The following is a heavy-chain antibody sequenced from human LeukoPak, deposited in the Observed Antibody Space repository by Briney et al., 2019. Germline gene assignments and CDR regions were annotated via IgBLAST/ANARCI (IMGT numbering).Heavy chain of an antibody. Sequence: ASVKVSCKASGYTFTSDYMHWVRQAPGQGLEWMGWISAYNGNTNYAQKLQGRVTMTTDTSTSTAYMELRSLRSDDTAVYYCARALRMPIAAGFAEYFQHWGQGTLVTVSS. J-gene: IGHJ1*01. D-gene: IGHD6-13*01. CDR3: ARALRMPIAAGFAEYFQH. V-gene: IGHV1-18*04. CDR1: GYTFTSDY. CDR2: ISAYNGNT.